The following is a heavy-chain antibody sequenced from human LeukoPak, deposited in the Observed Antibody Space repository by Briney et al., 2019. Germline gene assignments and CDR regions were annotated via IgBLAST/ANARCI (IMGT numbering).Heavy chain of an antibody. J-gene: IGHJ4*02. Sequence: PVNVSCKASGGTFSSYAISWVRQAPGQGLEWMGGIIPIFGTANYAQKFQGRVTITADESTSTAYMELSSLRSEDTAVYYCARSPVYGGNSVGYLDYWGQGTLVTVSS. CDR2: IIPIFGTA. CDR3: ARSPVYGGNSVGYLDY. V-gene: IGHV1-69*13. D-gene: IGHD4-23*01. CDR1: GGTFSSYA.